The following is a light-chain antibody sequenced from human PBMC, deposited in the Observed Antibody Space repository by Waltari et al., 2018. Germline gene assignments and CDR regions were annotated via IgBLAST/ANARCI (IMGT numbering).Light chain of an antibody. CDR2: EVS. V-gene: IGLV2-23*02. CDR3: CSYAGNSIYV. J-gene: IGLJ1*01. CDR1: TSDVGSYTL. Sequence: QSALTQPASVSGSPGQSITISCTGTTSDVGSYTLLSCYQHPPGKAPKLIIFEVSDRPSGVSNRFSGSKSGNTASLTISGLQAEDEADYHCCSYAGNSIYVFGTGTRVTVL.